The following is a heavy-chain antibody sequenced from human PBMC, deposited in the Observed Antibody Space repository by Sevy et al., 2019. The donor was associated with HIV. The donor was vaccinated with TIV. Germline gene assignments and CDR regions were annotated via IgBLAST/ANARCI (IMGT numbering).Heavy chain of an antibody. Sequence: GGSLRLSCAASGFIFSNYNMNWVRQAPGKGLEWVSSISSSSSYIYYADSVKGRFTISRDNAKNSLYLQMNSLRAEDTAVYYCAEENYYDSEGYRFDYWGQGTLVTISS. V-gene: IGHV3-21*01. CDR1: GFIFSNYN. D-gene: IGHD3-22*01. J-gene: IGHJ4*02. CDR2: ISSSSSYI. CDR3: AEENYYDSEGYRFDY.